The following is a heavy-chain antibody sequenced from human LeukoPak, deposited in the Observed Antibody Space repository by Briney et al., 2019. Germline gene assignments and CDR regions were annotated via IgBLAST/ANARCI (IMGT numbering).Heavy chain of an antibody. CDR1: GFTFSSYA. CDR2: ISGSGGST. CDR3: AKGGGDYYYYYMDV. V-gene: IGHV3-23*01. Sequence: GGSLRLSCAASGFTFSSYAMSWVRQAPGKGLEWVSAISGSGGSTYYADSVKGRFTISRDNSKNTLYLQMNSLRAEDTAVYYCAKGGGDYYYYYMDVWGKGTTVTVSS. D-gene: IGHD3-10*01. J-gene: IGHJ6*03.